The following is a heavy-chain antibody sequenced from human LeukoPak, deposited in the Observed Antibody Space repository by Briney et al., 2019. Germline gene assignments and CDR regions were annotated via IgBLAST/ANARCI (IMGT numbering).Heavy chain of an antibody. V-gene: IGHV1-2*02. D-gene: IGHD3-10*01. CDR3: AREYYYGSGNYYNRIDY. CDR1: GYTFTGYY. Sequence: ASVKVSCKASGYTFTGYYMHWVRQAPGQGLEWMGGIDPNSGGTNYAQKFQGRVTMTRDTSISTAYMVLNRLRSDDTAVYYCAREYYYGSGNYYNRIDYWGQGTLVTVSS. J-gene: IGHJ4*02. CDR2: IDPNSGGT.